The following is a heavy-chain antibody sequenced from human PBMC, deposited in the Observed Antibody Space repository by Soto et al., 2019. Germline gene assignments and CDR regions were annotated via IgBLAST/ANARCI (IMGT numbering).Heavy chain of an antibody. J-gene: IGHJ4*02. Sequence: ASVKVSCKASGYTFTGYYMHWVRQAPGQGLEWMGWINPNSGGTNYAQKFQGWVTMTRDTSISTAYMELSRLRSDDTAVYYCARDTVEYSSSLHFDYWGQGTLVTVSS. CDR1: GYTFTGYY. V-gene: IGHV1-2*04. CDR3: ARDTVEYSSSLHFDY. D-gene: IGHD6-6*01. CDR2: INPNSGGT.